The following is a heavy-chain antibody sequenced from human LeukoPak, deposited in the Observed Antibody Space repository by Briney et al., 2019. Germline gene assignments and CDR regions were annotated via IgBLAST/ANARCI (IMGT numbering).Heavy chain of an antibody. Sequence: ASVKVSCKASGGTFSSYAISWVRQAPGQGLEWMGGIIPIFGTANYAQKFQGRVTITTDESTSTAYMELSSLRSEDTAVYYCARDKYYYDSSGSDAFDIWGQGTTVTVSS. CDR3: ARDKYYYDSSGSDAFDI. CDR1: GGTFSSYA. D-gene: IGHD3-22*01. V-gene: IGHV1-69*05. CDR2: IIPIFGTA. J-gene: IGHJ3*02.